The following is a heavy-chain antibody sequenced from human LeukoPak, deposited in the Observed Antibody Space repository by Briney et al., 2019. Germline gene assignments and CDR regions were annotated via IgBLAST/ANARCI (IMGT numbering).Heavy chain of an antibody. D-gene: IGHD1-1*01. CDR3: AEEAFSIEPNVPIDY. CDR1: GFMFSSYA. CDR2: ISGSAGRT. V-gene: IGHV3-23*01. J-gene: IGHJ4*02. Sequence: PGGSLRLSCAASGFMFSSYAMSWVRQAPGKGLEWVSAISGSAGRTYYADSVKGRFTISRDNSKNTLYLQMNSLRAEDTAVYYCAEEAFSIEPNVPIDYWGQGTLVTVSS.